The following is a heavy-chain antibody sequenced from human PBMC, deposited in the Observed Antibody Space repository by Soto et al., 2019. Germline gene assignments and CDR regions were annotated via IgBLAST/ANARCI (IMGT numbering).Heavy chain of an antibody. CDR3: ERGGSYWARRNYFEY. Sequence: SVKISCEAPGYPVTGYDINLVRQASGQGPEWMGSVTPRNGDTDFAQKYQGRVTVTSNTSMSTVYMELSSLRSDDTAVYYCERGGSYWARRNYFEYWGQGTLVTVSS. J-gene: IGHJ4*02. D-gene: IGHD2-8*02. CDR1: GYPVTGYD. V-gene: IGHV1-8*02. CDR2: VTPRNGDT.